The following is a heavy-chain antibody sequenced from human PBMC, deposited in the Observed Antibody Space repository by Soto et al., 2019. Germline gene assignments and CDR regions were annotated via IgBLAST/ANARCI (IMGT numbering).Heavy chain of an antibody. Sequence: EVQLVESGGGLDQPGGSLRLSCAASEFTFDKYYMTWVRQAPGKGPEWVANIKPDGSEQYYVDSVKGRFTISRDNANNSLYLQMNSLRAEDTAVYFCARGNWNYYYGFDVWGQGTTVTVSS. D-gene: IGHD1-20*01. CDR2: IKPDGSEQ. CDR3: ARGNWNYYYGFDV. J-gene: IGHJ6*02. CDR1: EFTFDKYY. V-gene: IGHV3-7*01.